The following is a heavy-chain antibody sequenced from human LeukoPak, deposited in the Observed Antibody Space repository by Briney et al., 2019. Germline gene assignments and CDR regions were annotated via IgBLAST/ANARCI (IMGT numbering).Heavy chain of an antibody. CDR2: FDPEDGET. CDR3: ATDRENYGDRRGWRGSLYYFDY. CDR1: GYTLTELS. V-gene: IGHV1-24*01. D-gene: IGHD4-17*01. Sequence: ASVKVSCKVSGYTLTELSMHWVRQAPGKGLEWMGGFDPEDGETIYAQKFQGRVTMTEDTSTDTAYMELSSLRSEDTAVYYCATDRENYGDRRGWRGSLYYFDYWGQGTLVTVSS. J-gene: IGHJ4*02.